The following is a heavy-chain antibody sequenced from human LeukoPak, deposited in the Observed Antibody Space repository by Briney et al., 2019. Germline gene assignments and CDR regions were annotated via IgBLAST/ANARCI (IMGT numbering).Heavy chain of an antibody. CDR2: MSTTGSTI. CDR1: GFTFSSFE. CDR3: ARDGFFGGIDY. D-gene: IGHD3-3*01. Sequence: GGSLRLSCAASGFTFSSFEMNWVRQAPGKGLEWVSFMSTTGSTISYADSVKGRFTMSRDSAKNSLFLIMNSLRAEDTAVYYCARDGFFGGIDYWGQGTLVTVSS. V-gene: IGHV3-48*03. J-gene: IGHJ4*02.